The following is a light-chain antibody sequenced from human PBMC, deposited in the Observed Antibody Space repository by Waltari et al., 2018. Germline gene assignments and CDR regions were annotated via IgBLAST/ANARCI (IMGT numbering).Light chain of an antibody. CDR2: GTS. J-gene: IGKJ4*01. CDR3: QQYDGEVVT. Sequence: EIVLTQAAGTLSLSPGERATLSCRASHSFTSIPLSWYQQKLGQAPRLLIYGTSRRATGTPDRFSGSGSGTDFTLTISRLEPEDVAVYYCQQYDGEVVTFGGGTKVEI. CDR1: HSFTSIP. V-gene: IGKV3-20*01.